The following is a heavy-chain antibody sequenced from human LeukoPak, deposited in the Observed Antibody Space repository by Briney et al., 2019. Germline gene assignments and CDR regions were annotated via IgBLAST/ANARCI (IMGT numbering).Heavy chain of an antibody. CDR3: ARDWSYDFWSGYYMED. V-gene: IGHV3-74*01. D-gene: IGHD3-3*01. J-gene: IGHJ4*02. CDR1: GFTFSSYA. CDR2: INSDGNST. Sequence: GGPLRLSCAASGFTFSSYAMSWVRQAPGKGLVWVSRINSDGNSTSYADSVKGRFTISRDNAKDTLYLQINSLRAEDTAVYYCARDWSYDFWSGYYMEDWGQGTLVTVSS.